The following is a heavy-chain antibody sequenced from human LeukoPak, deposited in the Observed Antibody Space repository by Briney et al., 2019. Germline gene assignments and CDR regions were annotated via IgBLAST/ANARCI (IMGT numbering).Heavy chain of an antibody. J-gene: IGHJ3*02. Sequence: SETLSLTCAVYGGSFSGYYWSWIRQHPGKGLEWIGYIYYSGSTYYNPSLKSRVTISVDTSKNQFSLKLSSVTAADTAVYYCARSGRGYSSSVHAFGIWGQGTMVTVSS. CDR3: ARSGRGYSSSVHAFGI. CDR2: IYYSGST. D-gene: IGHD6-6*01. V-gene: IGHV4-31*11. CDR1: GGSFSGYY.